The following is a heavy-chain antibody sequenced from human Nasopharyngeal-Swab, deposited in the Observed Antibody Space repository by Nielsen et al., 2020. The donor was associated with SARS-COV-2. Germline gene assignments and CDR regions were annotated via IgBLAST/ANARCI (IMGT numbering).Heavy chain of an antibody. CDR3: VKRGYSSSWYYFDY. CDR2: ISNNGVNT. J-gene: IGHJ4*02. Sequence: VRQAPGKGLEYVSTISNNGVNTYYADSVKGRSTISRDNSKNTLYLQMSSLRAEDTAVYYCVKRGYSSSWYYFDYWGQGTLVTVSS. V-gene: IGHV3-64D*06. D-gene: IGHD6-13*01.